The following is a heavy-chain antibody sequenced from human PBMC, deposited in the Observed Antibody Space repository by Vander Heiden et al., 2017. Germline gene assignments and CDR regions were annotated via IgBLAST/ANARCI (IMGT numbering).Heavy chain of an antibody. D-gene: IGHD2-15*01. V-gene: IGHV4-59*11. J-gene: IGHJ6*02. CDR1: GGSIRSHY. CDR3: AREVVVAATNYGMDV. CDR2: IDYSGST. Sequence: QVQLQESGPGLVKPSETLSLTCTVSGGSIRSHYWTWIRQPPGKGLEWIGYIDYSGSTNYNPALRSRVTISVDTSKNQFSLKLSSVAAADTAVYYCAREVVVAATNYGMDVWGQGNTVTVSS.